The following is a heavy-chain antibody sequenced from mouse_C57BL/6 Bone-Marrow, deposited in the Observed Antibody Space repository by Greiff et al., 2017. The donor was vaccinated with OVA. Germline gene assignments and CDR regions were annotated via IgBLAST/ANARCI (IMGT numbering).Heavy chain of an antibody. CDR3: ARRAVEFAY. CDR2: ISSGGSYT. CDR1: GFPFSSYG. V-gene: IGHV5-6*02. J-gene: IGHJ3*01. Sequence: EVMLVESGGDLVKPGGSLQLSCAASGFPFSSYGLSWVRQTPDKRLEWVATISSGGSYTYYPDSVKGRFTISRDNAKNTLYLQMSSLKSEDTAMYYCARRAVEFAYWGQGTLVTVSA. D-gene: IGHD1-1*01.